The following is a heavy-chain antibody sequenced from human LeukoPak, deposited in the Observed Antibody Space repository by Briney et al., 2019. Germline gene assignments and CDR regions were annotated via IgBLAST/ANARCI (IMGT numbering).Heavy chain of an antibody. D-gene: IGHD1-7*01. Sequence: SETLSLTCTVSGGSISSYYWSWIRRPPGKGLEWIGYIYYSGSTNYNPSLKSRVTISVDTSKNQFSLKLSSVTAADTAVYYCARGGRITGTTRYYYYMDVWGKGTTVTVSS. V-gene: IGHV4-59*01. J-gene: IGHJ6*03. CDR1: GGSISSYY. CDR3: ARGGRITGTTRYYYYMDV. CDR2: IYYSGST.